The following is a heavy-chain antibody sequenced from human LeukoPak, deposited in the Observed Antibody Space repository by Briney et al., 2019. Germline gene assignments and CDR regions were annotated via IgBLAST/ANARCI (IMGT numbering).Heavy chain of an antibody. Sequence: ASVKVSCKVSGYTFTDYYMHWVQQAPGKGLEWMGLVDPEDGETIYAEKFQGRVTITADTSTDTAYMELSSLRSEDTAVYYCARDLLIVGATDYWGQGTLVTVSS. CDR1: GYTFTDYY. J-gene: IGHJ4*02. V-gene: IGHV1-69-2*01. CDR2: VDPEDGET. CDR3: ARDLLIVGATDY. D-gene: IGHD1-26*01.